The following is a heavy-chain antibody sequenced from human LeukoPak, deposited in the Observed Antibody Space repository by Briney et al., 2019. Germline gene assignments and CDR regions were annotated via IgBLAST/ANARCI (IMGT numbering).Heavy chain of an antibody. V-gene: IGHV3-73*01. Sequence: GGSLRLSCAASGFTFSGSAMHWVRQASGKGLEWVGRIRSKANSYATAYAASVKGRFTISRDDSKITAYLQMNSLKTEDTAVYYCTRNDFWSGYDYYYYYMDVWGKGTTVTVSS. J-gene: IGHJ6*03. CDR3: TRNDFWSGYDYYYYYMDV. CDR2: IRSKANSYAT. D-gene: IGHD3-3*01. CDR1: GFTFSGSA.